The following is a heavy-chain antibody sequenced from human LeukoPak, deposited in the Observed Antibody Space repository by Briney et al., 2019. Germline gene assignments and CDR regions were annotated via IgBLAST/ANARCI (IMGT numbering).Heavy chain of an antibody. V-gene: IGHV4-34*01. CDR2: INHSGST. Sequence: SETLSLTCAVYGGSFSGYYWSWIRQPPGKGLEWIGEINHSGSTNYNPSLKSRVTTSVDTSKNQFSLKLSSVTAADTAVYYWARRIVRNIVRDHRLGFDYWGQGTLVTVSS. D-gene: IGHD2/OR15-2a*01. CDR3: ARRIVRNIVRDHRLGFDY. J-gene: IGHJ4*02. CDR1: GGSFSGYY.